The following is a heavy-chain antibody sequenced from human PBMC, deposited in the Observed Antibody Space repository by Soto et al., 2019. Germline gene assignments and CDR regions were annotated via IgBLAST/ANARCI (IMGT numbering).Heavy chain of an antibody. D-gene: IGHD2-21*01. CDR1: AFNFFV. CDR3: AAEFSNTHDCDG. V-gene: IGHV1-58*01. CDR2: IVVGSGNT. Sequence: SVKVSCKASAFNFFVLQWVRQARGQPLEWIGWIVVGSGNTNYAQKFQERVTITRDMSTSTAYMELSSLRSEDTAVYYCAAEFSNTHDCDGWGPGTLVTVST. J-gene: IGHJ4*02.